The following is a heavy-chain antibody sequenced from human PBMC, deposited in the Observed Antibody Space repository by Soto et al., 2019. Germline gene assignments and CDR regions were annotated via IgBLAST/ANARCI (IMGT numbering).Heavy chain of an antibody. CDR2: IIPIFGTA. Sequence: QVQLVQSGAEVKKPGSSVKVSCKASGGTFSSYSINWARQAPGQGLEWTGEIIPIFGTANYAQKFQGRVTITADESTSTAYMELSSLRSEDTAVYYCARDGGRHSGGIDYWGQGTLVTVSS. D-gene: IGHD1-26*01. CDR3: ARDGGRHSGGIDY. CDR1: GGTFSSYS. J-gene: IGHJ4*02. V-gene: IGHV1-69*01.